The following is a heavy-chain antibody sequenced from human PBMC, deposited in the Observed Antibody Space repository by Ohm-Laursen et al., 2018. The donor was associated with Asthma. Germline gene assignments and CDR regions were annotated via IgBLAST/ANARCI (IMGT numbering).Heavy chain of an antibody. CDR3: ARDKSGYRLDY. CDR2: IWYDGSKK. Sequence: SLRLSCAASGFTFSSYGMHWVRQAPGKGLEWVAVIWYDGSKKYYADSVRGRSTISRDNSTNTLYLQVNSLRAEDTAVYYCARDKSGYRLDYWGQGTLVTVSS. D-gene: IGHD5-18*01. V-gene: IGHV3-33*01. J-gene: IGHJ4*02. CDR1: GFTFSSYG.